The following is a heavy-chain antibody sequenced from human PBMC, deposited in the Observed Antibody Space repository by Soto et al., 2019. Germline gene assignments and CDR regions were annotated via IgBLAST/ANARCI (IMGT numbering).Heavy chain of an antibody. Sequence: QVQVVESGGGVVQPGRSLRLSCAASGFTFRTYALHWVRQAPGKGLEWVAVISRDGTSKYYVDSVKGRFTISRDNSKDTVYLQMNSLRDEDSAMFYCARSRSGAVADSFDFWGQGTLVTVSS. V-gene: IGHV3-30*04. CDR3: ARSRSGAVADSFDF. J-gene: IGHJ4*02. D-gene: IGHD3-10*01. CDR1: GFTFRTYA. CDR2: ISRDGTSK.